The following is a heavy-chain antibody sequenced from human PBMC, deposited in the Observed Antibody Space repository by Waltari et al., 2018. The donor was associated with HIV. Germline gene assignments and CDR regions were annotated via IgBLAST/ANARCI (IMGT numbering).Heavy chain of an antibody. Sequence: QVQLQQSPSPFKKPGTSVKISRKSSEKAFSGSVINWVRQAPGQGLEWIGLIDTKTGSPTYVQVFSGLLIFSLDTSVTTSYLQIRALKTNDTATYYCAEGYGAFDFDYWGQGTLITVSP. CDR2: IDTKTGSP. CDR3: AEGYGAFDFDY. V-gene: IGHV7-4-1*01. J-gene: IGHJ4*02. CDR1: EKAFSGSV. D-gene: IGHD2-15*01.